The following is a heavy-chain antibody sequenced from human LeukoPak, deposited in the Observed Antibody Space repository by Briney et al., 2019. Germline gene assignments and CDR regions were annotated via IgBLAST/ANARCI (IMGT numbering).Heavy chain of an antibody. V-gene: IGHV1-2*02. Sequence: ASVKVSCKASGYTFTDYNIHWVRQAPGQGLEWMGWIDPNSGATKYAQKFQGGATMTRDTSITTAYMELSSLRYDDTATYYCTRVGLTRGEAFDIWGQGIMVTVSS. CDR2: IDPNSGAT. D-gene: IGHD3-16*01. CDR3: TRVGLTRGEAFDI. J-gene: IGHJ3*02. CDR1: GYTFTDYN.